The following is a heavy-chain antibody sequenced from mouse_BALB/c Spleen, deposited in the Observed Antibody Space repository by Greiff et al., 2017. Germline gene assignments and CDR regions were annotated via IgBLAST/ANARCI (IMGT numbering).Heavy chain of an antibody. Sequence: VQLQQSGPSLVKPSQTLSLTCSVTGDSITSGYWNWIRKFPGNKLEYMGYISYSGSTYYNPSLKSRISITRDTSKNQYYLQLNSVTTEDTATYYCARNYYGSSRYFDVWGAGTTVTVSS. CDR3: ARNYYGSSRYFDV. CDR2: ISYSGST. CDR1: GDSITSGY. V-gene: IGHV3-8*02. J-gene: IGHJ1*01. D-gene: IGHD1-1*01.